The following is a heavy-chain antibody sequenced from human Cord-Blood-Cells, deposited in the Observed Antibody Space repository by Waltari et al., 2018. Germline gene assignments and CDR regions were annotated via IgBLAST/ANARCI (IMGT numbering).Heavy chain of an antibody. CDR2: INAGNGNT. CDR1: GYTFTSYA. J-gene: IGHJ4*02. D-gene: IGHD3-22*01. Sequence: QVQLVQSGAEVKKPGASVKVSCKASGYTFTSYAMQWVRQAPGQRLEWMGGINAGNGNTKYSQKFQGRVTITRDTSASTAYMELSSLRSEDTAVYYCARHYYDSSGYYFDYWGQGTLVTVSS. CDR3: ARHYYDSSGYYFDY. V-gene: IGHV1-3*01.